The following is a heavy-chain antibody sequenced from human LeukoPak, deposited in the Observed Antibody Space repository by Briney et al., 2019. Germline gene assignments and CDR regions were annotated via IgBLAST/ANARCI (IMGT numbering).Heavy chain of an antibody. CDR1: GFTFSTYS. J-gene: IGHJ4*02. D-gene: IGHD2-15*01. CDR3: ARDLIGGNAYDY. Sequence: GGSLRLSCEASGFTFSTYSMNWVRQAPGKGLEWVSSITSRSSYKYYADSVKGRFTISRDDAKNSLYLQMNSLRVEDTAVYYCARDLIGGNAYDYWGQGALVTVSS. V-gene: IGHV3-21*01. CDR2: ITSRSSYK.